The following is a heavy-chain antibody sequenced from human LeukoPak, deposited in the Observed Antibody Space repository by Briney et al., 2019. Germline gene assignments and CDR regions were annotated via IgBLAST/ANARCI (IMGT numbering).Heavy chain of an antibody. Sequence: GGSLRLSCAASGFTFSSNWMSWVRQAPGKGLEWVANIKQDGREKYYVDSVKGRFTISRDNAKNSLYLQMNSLTAEDTAVYYCARDAVNWGQGTLVTVSS. CDR1: GFTFSSNW. CDR2: IKQDGREK. D-gene: IGHD6-19*01. J-gene: IGHJ4*02. V-gene: IGHV3-7*01. CDR3: ARDAVN.